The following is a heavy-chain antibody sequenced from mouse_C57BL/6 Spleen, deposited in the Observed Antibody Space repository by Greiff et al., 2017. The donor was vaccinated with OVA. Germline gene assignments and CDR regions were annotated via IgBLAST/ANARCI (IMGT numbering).Heavy chain of an antibody. CDR3: AREGDRGFAY. Sequence: VQLQQSGPELVKPGASVKISCKASGYAFSSSWMNWVKQRPGQGLEWIGRIYPGDGDTNYNGKFKGKATLTADKSSSTAYMQLSSLTSEDSAVYFCAREGDRGFAYWGQGTLVTVSA. CDR1: GYAFSSSW. CDR2: IYPGDGDT. D-gene: IGHD3-3*01. J-gene: IGHJ3*01. V-gene: IGHV1-82*01.